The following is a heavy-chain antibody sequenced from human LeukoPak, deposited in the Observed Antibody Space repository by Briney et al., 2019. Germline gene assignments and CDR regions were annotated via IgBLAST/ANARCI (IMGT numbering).Heavy chain of an antibody. D-gene: IGHD3-10*01. Sequence: GGSLRLSCAASGFTFSSYEMNWVRQAPGKGLEWVSYISGSGSAIYYADSVKGRFTISRDSAKNSLYLQMNSLRAEDTAVYYCARDGYHYYGSGTYFGYYYMDVWGKGTTVTISS. CDR3: ARDGYHYYGSGTYFGYYYMDV. J-gene: IGHJ6*03. CDR1: GFTFSSYE. CDR2: ISGSGSAI. V-gene: IGHV3-48*03.